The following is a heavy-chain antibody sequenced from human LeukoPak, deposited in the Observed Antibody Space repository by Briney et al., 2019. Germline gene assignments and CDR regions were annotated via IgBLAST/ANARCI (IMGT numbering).Heavy chain of an antibody. Sequence: GGSLRLSCAASGFTFSTSWMTWVRQAPGKGLDWLGNINLDGSRINYVDSVKGRFTFSRDNAKNSLFLQMNSLRAEDTAVFYCARDSGYNAFDIWGQGTMVPVSS. J-gene: IGHJ3*02. CDR3: ARDSGYNAFDI. CDR1: GFTFSTSW. CDR2: INLDGSRI. V-gene: IGHV3-7*01. D-gene: IGHD5-12*01.